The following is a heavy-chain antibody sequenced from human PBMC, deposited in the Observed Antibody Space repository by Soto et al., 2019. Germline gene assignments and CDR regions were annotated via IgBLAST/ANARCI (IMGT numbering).Heavy chain of an antibody. J-gene: IGHJ4*02. V-gene: IGHV4-34*01. CDR1: GGSFSGYY. D-gene: IGHD6-13*01. Sequence: TLSLTCAVYGGSFSGYYWSWIRQPPGKGLEWIGEINHSGSTNYNPSLKSRVTISVDTSKNQFSLKLSSVTAADTAVYYCAMVSRSSWPYWGQGTLVTVSS. CDR2: INHSGST. CDR3: AMVSRSSWPY.